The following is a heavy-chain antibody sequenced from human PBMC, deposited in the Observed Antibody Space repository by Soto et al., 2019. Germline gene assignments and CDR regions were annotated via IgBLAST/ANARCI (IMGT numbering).Heavy chain of an antibody. CDR1: GFTFSRYA. CDR3: AKDKQQLVLRCAFDI. D-gene: IGHD6-13*01. J-gene: IGHJ3*02. V-gene: IGHV3-23*01. Sequence: EVQLLESGGGFVQPGGSLRLSCVASGFTFSRYAINWVRQAPGRGLEWVSGMSGSGSTYYADSVKGRFTISRDNSKNMLYMQMNSLRDEDTAVYYCAKDKQQLVLRCAFDIWGQGTMVTVSS. CDR2: MSGSGST.